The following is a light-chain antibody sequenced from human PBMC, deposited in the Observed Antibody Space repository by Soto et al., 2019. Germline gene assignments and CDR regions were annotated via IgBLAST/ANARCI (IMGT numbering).Light chain of an antibody. Sequence: DIQMTQSPSTLSASLGDRVTITCRASQSISSWLAWYQQKPGKAPKLLIYDASSLESGVPSRFSGSGSGTEFTLTISSLQPDDFAVYYCQQYVSSPWAFGQGTKVDIK. V-gene: IGKV1-5*01. CDR1: QSISSW. J-gene: IGKJ1*01. CDR2: DAS. CDR3: QQYVSSPWA.